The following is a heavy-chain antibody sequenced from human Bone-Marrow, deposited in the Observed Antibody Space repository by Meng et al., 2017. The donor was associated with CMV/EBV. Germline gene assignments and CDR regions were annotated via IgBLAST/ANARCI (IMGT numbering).Heavy chain of an antibody. CDR1: GFTFSSYA. D-gene: IGHD1-1*01. J-gene: IGHJ6*02. V-gene: IGHV3-23*01. CDR2: ISGSGGST. Sequence: GESLKISCAASGFTFSSYAMSWVRQAPGKGLEWVSAISGSGGSTYYADSVKGRFTISRDNSKNTLDLQMNSLRAEDTAVYYCAKYDLAHYYGMDVWGQGTTVTVSS. CDR3: AKYDLAHYYGMDV.